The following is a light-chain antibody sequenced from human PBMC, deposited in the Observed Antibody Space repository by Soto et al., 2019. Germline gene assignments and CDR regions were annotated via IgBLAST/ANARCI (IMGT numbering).Light chain of an antibody. CDR3: QHYNSYSQA. J-gene: IGKJ1*01. V-gene: IGKV1-5*03. CDR1: QTISSW. CDR2: KAS. Sequence: DIPMTQSPSTLSGSVGDRVTITCRASQTISSWLAWYQQKPGKAPKLLIYKASTLKSGVPSRFIGSGSGTEFTLTIISLQPDDFATYYCQHYNSYSQAFGQGTKVELK.